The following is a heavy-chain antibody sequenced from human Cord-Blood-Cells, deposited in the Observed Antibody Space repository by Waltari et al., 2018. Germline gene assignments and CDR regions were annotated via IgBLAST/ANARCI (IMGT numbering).Heavy chain of an antibody. D-gene: IGHD2-21*02. J-gene: IGHJ3*02. V-gene: IGHV4-31*03. Sequence: QVQLQESGPGLVKPSQTLPPACTVSGGSISSGGYYWSMLSQHPGTGLEWIGYIYYSGSTYYNPSLKSRVTISVDTSKNQFSLKLSSVTAADTAVYYCARGRGDIVVVTASDAFDIWGQGTMVTVSS. CDR1: GGSISSGGYY. CDR2: IYYSGST. CDR3: ARGRGDIVVVTASDAFDI.